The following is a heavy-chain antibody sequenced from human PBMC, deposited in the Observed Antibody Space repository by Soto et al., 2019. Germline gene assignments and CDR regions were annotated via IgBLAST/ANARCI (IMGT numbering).Heavy chain of an antibody. CDR2: TYYRSKWYN. Sequence: SQTLSLTCAISGDSVSSNSAAWNWIRQPPSRGLEWLGRTYYRSKWYNDYAVSVKSRITINPDTSKNQFSLQLNSVTPEDTAVYYCAREGYDILTGYYTPSYYYYGMDVWGQGTTVTVSS. CDR1: GDSVSSNSAA. J-gene: IGHJ6*02. V-gene: IGHV6-1*01. D-gene: IGHD3-9*01. CDR3: AREGYDILTGYYTPSYYYYGMDV.